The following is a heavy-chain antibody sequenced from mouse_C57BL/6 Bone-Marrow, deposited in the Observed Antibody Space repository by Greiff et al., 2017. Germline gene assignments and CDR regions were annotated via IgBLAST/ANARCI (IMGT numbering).Heavy chain of an antibody. CDR2: IYWDDDK. CDR3: ARHYYGSSNET. J-gene: IGHJ2*01. CDR1: GFSLSTSGMG. Sequence: QVTLQVSGPGILQSSQTLSLTCSFSGFSLSTSGMGVSWIRQPSGKGLEWLAHIYWDDDKRYNPSLKSRLTISKDTSRNQVFLKITSVDTANTAAYDCARHYYGSSNETWGQGTTLTVSS. V-gene: IGHV8-12*01. D-gene: IGHD1-1*01.